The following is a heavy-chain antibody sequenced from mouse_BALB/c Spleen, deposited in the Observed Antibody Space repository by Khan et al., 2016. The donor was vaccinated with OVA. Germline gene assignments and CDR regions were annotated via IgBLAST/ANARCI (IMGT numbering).Heavy chain of an antibody. Sequence: EVELVESGGGLVQPGGSLKLSCAASGFTFSSYCMSWVRQTPDKRLELVATINSNGGSTYYPDSVKGRFTISRDNAKNTLYLQMSSLKSEDTAMDYCARMARTINWGQGTTLTVSS. V-gene: IGHV5-6-3*01. J-gene: IGHJ2*01. CDR3: ARMARTIN. CDR2: INSNGGST. CDR1: GFTFSSYC.